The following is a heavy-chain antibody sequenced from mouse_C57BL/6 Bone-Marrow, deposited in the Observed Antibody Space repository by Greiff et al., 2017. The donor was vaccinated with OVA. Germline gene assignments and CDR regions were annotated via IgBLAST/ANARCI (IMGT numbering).Heavy chain of an antibody. Sequence: VQLQQPGAELVRPGTSVKLSCKASGYTFTSYWMHWVKQRPGQGLEWIGVIDPSDSYTNYNQKFKGKATLTVDTSSSTAYMQLSSLASEASAVYYCATPGFAYWGQGTLVTVSA. J-gene: IGHJ3*01. CDR1: GYTFTSYW. CDR2: IDPSDSYT. CDR3: ATPGFAY. V-gene: IGHV1-59*01.